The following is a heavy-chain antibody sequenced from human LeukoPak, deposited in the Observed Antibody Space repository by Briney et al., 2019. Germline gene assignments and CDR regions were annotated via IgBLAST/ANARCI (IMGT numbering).Heavy chain of an antibody. V-gene: IGHV3-23*01. CDR1: GFTFSSYA. D-gene: IGHD2-15*01. J-gene: IGHJ4*02. CDR3: AKRCGGSCYPGFDY. CDR2: ISGSGGST. Sequence: GGSLRLSCAASGFTFSSYAVSWVRQAPGKGLEWVSGISGSGGSTYYADSVKGRFTISRDNSKNTLYLQMNSLRAEDTAVYYCAKRCGGSCYPGFDYWGQGTLVTVSS.